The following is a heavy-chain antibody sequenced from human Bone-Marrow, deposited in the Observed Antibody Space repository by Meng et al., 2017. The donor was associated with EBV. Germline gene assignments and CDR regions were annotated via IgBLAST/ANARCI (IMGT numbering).Heavy chain of an antibody. CDR1: GGSIRSGGYY. CDR3: ARTYTVTTGWFDP. CDR2: IYYSGST. D-gene: IGHD4-17*01. J-gene: IGHJ5*02. V-gene: IGHV4-30-4*01. Sequence: QLQGSGQGLVKPHQTLSLPGAVSGGSIRSGGYYWSWIRQPPGKGLESIGYIYYSGSTYYNPSLKSRVTISVDTSKNHFSLKLSSVTAADTAVYYCARTYTVTTGWFDPWGQGTLVTVSS.